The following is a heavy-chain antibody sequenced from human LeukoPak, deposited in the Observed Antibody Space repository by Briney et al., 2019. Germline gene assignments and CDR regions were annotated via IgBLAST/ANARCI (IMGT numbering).Heavy chain of an antibody. CDR1: GFTVSSNY. V-gene: IGHV3-53*01. CDR2: IYSGGST. CDR3: ARMEYSSSSGGLDY. D-gene: IGHD6-6*01. J-gene: IGHJ4*02. Sequence: PGGSLRLSCAASGFTVSSNYMSWVRQAPGKGLEWVSVIYSGGSTYYADSVKGRFTISRDNSKNTLYLQMNSLRAEDTAVYYCARMEYSSSSGGLDYWGQGTLVTVSS.